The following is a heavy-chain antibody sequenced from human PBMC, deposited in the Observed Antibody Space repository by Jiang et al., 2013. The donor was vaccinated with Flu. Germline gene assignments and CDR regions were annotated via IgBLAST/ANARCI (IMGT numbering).Heavy chain of an antibody. J-gene: IGHJ6*02. Sequence: SGGGVVQPGRSLRLSCAASGFTFSSYGMHWVRQAPGKGLEWVAVIWYDGSNKYYADSVKGRFTISRDNSKNTLYLQMNSLRAEDTAVYYCARDWQQLVDGMDVWGQGTTVTVSS. D-gene: IGHD6-13*01. V-gene: IGHV3-33*01. CDR3: ARDWQQLVDGMDV. CDR1: GFTFSSYG. CDR2: IWYDGSNK.